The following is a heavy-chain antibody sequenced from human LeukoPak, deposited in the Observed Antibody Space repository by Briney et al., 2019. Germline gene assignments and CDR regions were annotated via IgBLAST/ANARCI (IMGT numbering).Heavy chain of an antibody. CDR3: ARMPYDSSGYGPLAY. D-gene: IGHD3-22*01. CDR1: GGTFSSYA. V-gene: IGHV1-69*13. CDR2: IIPIFGTA. Sequence: AVKVSCKASGGTFSSYAISWVRQARGQGVEWMGWIIPIFGTANYAQKFQGRVTITADESTSTAYMELSSLRSEDTAVYYCARMPYDSSGYGPLAYWGQGTLVTVSS. J-gene: IGHJ4*02.